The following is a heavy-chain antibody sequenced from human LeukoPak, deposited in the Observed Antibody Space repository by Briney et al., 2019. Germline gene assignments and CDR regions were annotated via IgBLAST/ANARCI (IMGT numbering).Heavy chain of an antibody. V-gene: IGHV3-66*01. CDR2: IYSGGST. CDR3: ARAQSGYSSGLGSFDY. CDR1: GFTVSSNY. J-gene: IGHJ4*02. D-gene: IGHD6-19*01. Sequence: GGSLRLSCAASGFTVSSNYMSWVRQAPGKGLEWVSVIYSGGSTYYADSVKGRFTISRDNSKNTLYLQMNSLRAEDTAVYYCARAQSGYSSGLGSFDYWGQGTLVTVSS.